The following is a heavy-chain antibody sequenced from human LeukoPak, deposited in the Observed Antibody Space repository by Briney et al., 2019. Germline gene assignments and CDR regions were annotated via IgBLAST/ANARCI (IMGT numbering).Heavy chain of an antibody. CDR3: ARGASPDV. J-gene: IGHJ6*04. Sequence: PGGSLTLSRAASGFTVTGSYVTWARHPPGKGLEWVSIIYRGGGTSYANSERARFTVSRDNSKNTPYLQMNSLRAEGTTVYYSARGASPDVWGKGTTVTVSS. CDR1: GFTVTGSY. V-gene: IGHV3-53*03. CDR2: IYRGGGT.